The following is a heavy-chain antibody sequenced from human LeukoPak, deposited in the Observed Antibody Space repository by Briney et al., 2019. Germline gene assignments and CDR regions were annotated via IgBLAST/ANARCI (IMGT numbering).Heavy chain of an antibody. J-gene: IGHJ5*02. CDR1: GYTFTNYG. CDR3: ARDWGIAARGWFDP. D-gene: IGHD6-6*01. CDR2: ISAYNGNT. V-gene: IGHV1-18*01. Sequence: ASVKVSCKASGYTFTNYGISWVRQAPGQGLEWMGWISAYNGNTNYAQKLQGRVTMTTDTSTSTAYMELRSLRSDDTAVYYCARDWGIAARGWFDPWGQGTLVTVSS.